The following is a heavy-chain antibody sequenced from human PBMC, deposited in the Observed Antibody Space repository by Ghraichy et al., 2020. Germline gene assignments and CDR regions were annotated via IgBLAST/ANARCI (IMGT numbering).Heavy chain of an antibody. Sequence: SETLSLTCAVYGGSFSAYYWSWIRQPPGKGLEWIGEIHLSGSANYNPSLQSRVTISVDTSKNQFSLKLSSVTAADTAVYYCARGSDAYKTGNHWGQGTLVTVSS. CDR1: GGSFSAYY. D-gene: IGHD5-24*01. V-gene: IGHV4-34*01. CDR2: IHLSGSA. CDR3: ARGSDAYKTGNH. J-gene: IGHJ5*02.